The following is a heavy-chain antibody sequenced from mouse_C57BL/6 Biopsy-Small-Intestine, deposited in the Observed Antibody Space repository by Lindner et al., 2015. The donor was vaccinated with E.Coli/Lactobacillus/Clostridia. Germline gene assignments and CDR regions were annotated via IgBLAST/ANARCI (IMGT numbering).Heavy chain of an antibody. D-gene: IGHD1-1*01. J-gene: IGHJ2*01. CDR1: GYAFSSSW. CDR2: IYPGDGDT. V-gene: IGHV1-82*01. CDR3: ARWITTVVATGFDY. Sequence: VQLQESGPELVKPGASVKISCKASGYAFSSSWMNWVKQRPGKGLEWIGRIYPGDGDTNYNGKFKGKATLTADKSSSTAYMQLSSLTSEDSAVYFCARWITTVVATGFDYVGPRHHSHSLL.